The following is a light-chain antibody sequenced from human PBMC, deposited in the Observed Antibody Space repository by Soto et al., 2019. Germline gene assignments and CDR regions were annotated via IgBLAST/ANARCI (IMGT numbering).Light chain of an antibody. CDR2: DSS. CDR1: QSVGTY. CDR3: QQRSDWPST. V-gene: IGKV3-11*01. J-gene: IGKJ4*01. Sequence: EIVLTQSPATLSLSPGVRATLSCRASQSVGTYFAWYQQKPGQAPRLLIYDSSNRATGIPARFSGSGSGTDFTLTISSLEPEDFAVYYCQQRSDWPSTFGGGTKVEIK.